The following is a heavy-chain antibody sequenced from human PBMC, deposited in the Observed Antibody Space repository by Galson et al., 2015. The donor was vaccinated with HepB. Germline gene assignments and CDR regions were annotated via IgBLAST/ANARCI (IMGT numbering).Heavy chain of an antibody. V-gene: IGHV3-30*04. CDR1: GFSFSSYA. Sequence: SLRLSCAASGFSFSSYAMHWVRQAPGKGLEWVAVISYDGSNKYNADSVKGRFTISRDKSKNTLYLQMNSLRAQDTAVYYCARDRGATNYYDSSGYPIGYFDLWGRGTLVTVSS. CDR3: ARDRGATNYYDSSGYPIGYFDL. CDR2: ISYDGSNK. D-gene: IGHD3-22*01. J-gene: IGHJ2*01.